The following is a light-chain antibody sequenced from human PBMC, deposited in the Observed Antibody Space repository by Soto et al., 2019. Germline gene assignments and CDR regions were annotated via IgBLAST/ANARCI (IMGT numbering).Light chain of an antibody. CDR1: QTFRNNY. Sequence: EFVLPQSTGTLSFSPGERSTLSFMSSQTFRNNYLAWYQQKPGQAPRLLIYDASSRATGIPDRFSGGGSGTDFTLTISRLEPEDFAVYYCQQFSSYPLTFGGGTKV. V-gene: IGKV3-20*01. J-gene: IGKJ4*01. CDR2: DAS. CDR3: QQFSSYPLT.